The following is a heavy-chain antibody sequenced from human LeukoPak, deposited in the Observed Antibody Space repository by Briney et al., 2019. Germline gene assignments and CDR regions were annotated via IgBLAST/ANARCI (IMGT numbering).Heavy chain of an antibody. CDR2: IIPIFGTA. J-gene: IGHJ4*02. CDR1: GGTFSSYA. Sequence: ASVKVSCKASGGTFSSYAISWVRQAPGQGLEWMGGIIPIFGTANYSQKFQGRVTITTDESTSTAYMELSSLRSEDTAVDYFARGGSARLHFDYWGQSTLVTASS. CDR3: ARGGSARLHFDY. V-gene: IGHV1-69*05. D-gene: IGHD6-6*01.